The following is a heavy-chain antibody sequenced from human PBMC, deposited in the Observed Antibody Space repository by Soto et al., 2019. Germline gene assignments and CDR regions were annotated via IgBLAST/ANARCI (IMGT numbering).Heavy chain of an antibody. CDR3: VRDGGTAAAGPYDGYAMDV. Sequence: QVQLVESGGGVVQPGRSLRLSCAASGFTFSRFGIHWVRQAPGKGLEWVAVIWYDGSNKYYADSVKGRFTISRDNSKKMVYLQMNSLRAEDTAMYCCVRDGGTAAAGPYDGYAMDVWGQGTTVTAS. CDR1: GFTFSRFG. CDR2: IWYDGSNK. D-gene: IGHD6-13*01. V-gene: IGHV3-33*01. J-gene: IGHJ6*02.